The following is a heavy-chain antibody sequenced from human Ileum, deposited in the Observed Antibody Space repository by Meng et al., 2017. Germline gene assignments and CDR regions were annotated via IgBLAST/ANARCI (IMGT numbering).Heavy chain of an antibody. Sequence: QITLKEFGPTLVKPTQTLTLTCTLSGFSVTTDGVGVGWIRQPPGKALEWLALIYWDDDTRYSPSLKHRLTITKDTSKNQVVLTMTDMDPVDTATYYCAHKREETTVNYFDYWGQGTLVTVSS. CDR3: AHKREETTVNYFDY. J-gene: IGHJ4*02. CDR2: IYWDDDT. V-gene: IGHV2-5*02. CDR1: GFSVTTDGVG. D-gene: IGHD4-17*01.